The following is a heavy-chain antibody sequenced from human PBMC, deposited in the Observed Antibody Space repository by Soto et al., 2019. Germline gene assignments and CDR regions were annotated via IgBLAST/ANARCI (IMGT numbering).Heavy chain of an antibody. CDR2: LYGTGSI. CDR3: VREDRVPFTTGWSVAY. V-gene: IGHV3-53*03. CDR1: GFNVSGTY. Sequence: EVQLVESGGGLIQPGGSLRLSCAASGFNVSGTYMSWVRLPPGKGLEWVSLLYGTGSIHYPKSVKGRFTGSRDVSKNTLLLQMNNLRAEESGMYYCVREDRVPFTTGWSVAYWGRRTLVTVSS. D-gene: IGHD1-1*01. J-gene: IGHJ4*02.